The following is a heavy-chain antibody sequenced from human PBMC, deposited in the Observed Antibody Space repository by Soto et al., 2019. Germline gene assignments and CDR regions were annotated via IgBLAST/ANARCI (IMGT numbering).Heavy chain of an antibody. CDR1: GCTFSSYA. D-gene: IGHD3-10*01. J-gene: IGHJ4*02. CDR2: ISGSGGST. CDR3: ARGSKASYPGSRIFDF. Sequence: PGGSLRLSCAASGCTFSSYAMSWVRQAPGKGLEWVSAISGSGGSTYYADSVKGRFTISRDNSKNTLYLQMSSLRAEDSAVYYCARGSKASYPGSRIFDFWGRGTLVTVSS. V-gene: IGHV3-23*01.